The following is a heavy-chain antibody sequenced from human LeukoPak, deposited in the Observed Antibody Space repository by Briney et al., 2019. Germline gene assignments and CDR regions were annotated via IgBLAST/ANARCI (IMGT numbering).Heavy chain of an antibody. CDR2: IYHTGPT. V-gene: IGHV4-39*07. CDR3: ARVLIWFGQLQNWFDP. D-gene: IGHD3-10*01. J-gene: IGHJ5*02. Sequence: PSQTLSLTCAVSGGSISSGGYYWGWIRQPPGKGLEWIGSIYHTGPTYYNPSLKSRVTISVDTSKNQFSLKLSSVTAADTAVYYCARVLIWFGQLQNWFDPWGPGTLVTVSS. CDR1: GGSISSGGYY.